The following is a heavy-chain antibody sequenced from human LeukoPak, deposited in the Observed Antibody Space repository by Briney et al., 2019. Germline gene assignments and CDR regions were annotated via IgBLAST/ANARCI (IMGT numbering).Heavy chain of an antibody. V-gene: IGHV1-69*05. D-gene: IGHD2-15*01. Sequence: RSSVKVSCKASGGTFSSYAISWVRQAPGQGREWMGGIIPIFGTANYAQKFQGRVTITTDESTSTAYMELSSLRSEDTAVDYCARSPSDIVVVVAALPYYFDYWGQGTLVTVSS. CDR3: ARSPSDIVVVVAALPYYFDY. J-gene: IGHJ4*02. CDR2: IIPIFGTA. CDR1: GGTFSSYA.